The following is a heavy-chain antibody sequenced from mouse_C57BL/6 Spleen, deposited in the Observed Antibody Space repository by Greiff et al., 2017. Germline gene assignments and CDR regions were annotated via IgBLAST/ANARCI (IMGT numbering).Heavy chain of an antibody. CDR3: ARGGFDY. CDR1: GYAFTNYL. Sequence: QVQLQQSGAELVRPGTSVKVSCKASGYAFTNYLIEWVKQRPGQGLEWIGVINPGSGGTNYNEKFKGKATRTADKSSSPAYMQLSSLTSEDSAVYFCARGGFDYWGQGTTLTVSS. J-gene: IGHJ2*01. V-gene: IGHV1-54*01. CDR2: INPGSGGT.